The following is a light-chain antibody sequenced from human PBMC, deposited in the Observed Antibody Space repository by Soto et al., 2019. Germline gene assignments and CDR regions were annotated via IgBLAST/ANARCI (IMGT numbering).Light chain of an antibody. CDR2: EVT. CDR1: SSDVGAYNY. V-gene: IGLV2-14*01. Sequence: QSALTQPASVSGSPGQSITLSCTGTSSDVGAYNYVSWYQQHPSKAPKLMIYEVTNRPSGVSTRFSGSKSGNTASLTISGLQAEDEAAYYCSSYTSSNSWVFGGGTQLTVL. CDR3: SSYTSSNSWV. J-gene: IGLJ3*02.